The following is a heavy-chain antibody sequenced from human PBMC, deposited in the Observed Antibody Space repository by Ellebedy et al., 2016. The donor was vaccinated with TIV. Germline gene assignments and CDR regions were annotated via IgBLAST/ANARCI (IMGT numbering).Heavy chain of an antibody. CDR1: GYTFTTYA. CDR3: ARDRYSGYNRNFDS. Sequence: AASVKVSCKASGYTFTTYAMNWVRQAPGQGLEWMGWINTNTGNPTYAQGFTGRFVFSLDTSVSTAYVQISSLKAEDTAVYYGARDRYSGYNRNFDSWGQGTLVTVSS. D-gene: IGHD5-12*01. J-gene: IGHJ4*02. V-gene: IGHV7-4-1*02. CDR2: INTNTGNP.